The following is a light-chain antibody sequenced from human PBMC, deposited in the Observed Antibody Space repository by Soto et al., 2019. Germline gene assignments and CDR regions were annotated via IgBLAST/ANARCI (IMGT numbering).Light chain of an antibody. Sequence: EIVLTQSPATVSLSPGERATLSCRTSQSVSSYFAWYQQKPGRAPRLLIYDASNRATGIPARFIGSGSGTDFTLTISSLEPEDFAVYYCQQRSNWPITFGQGTRLEIK. CDR1: QSVSSY. J-gene: IGKJ5*01. V-gene: IGKV3-11*01. CDR2: DAS. CDR3: QQRSNWPIT.